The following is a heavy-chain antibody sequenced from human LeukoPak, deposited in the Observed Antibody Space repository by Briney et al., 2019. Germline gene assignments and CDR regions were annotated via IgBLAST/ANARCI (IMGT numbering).Heavy chain of an antibody. CDR3: AKWGDYDVLTGYYDSDY. V-gene: IGHV3-23*01. CDR1: GFTFSNYA. J-gene: IGHJ4*02. Sequence: PGGSLRLSCAASGFTFSNYAMSWVRQAPGKGLEWVSAIGGSGGTTYYADSVKGRFTISRDNSKNTLHLQMRSLRAEDTAVYCCAKWGDYDVLTGYYDSDYWGQGTLVTVSS. D-gene: IGHD3-9*01. CDR2: IGGSGGTT.